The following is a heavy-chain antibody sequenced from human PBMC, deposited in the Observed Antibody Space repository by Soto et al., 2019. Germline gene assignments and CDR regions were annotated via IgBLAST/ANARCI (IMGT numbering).Heavy chain of an antibody. Sequence: GESLKISCKGSGYSFTAYWIGWVRQMPGKGLEWMGIIYPADSDTRYSPSFQGQVTISVDKSINTAYLQWSSLKASDTAMYYCARLSVIDSLRFDFWGQGTLVTVSS. J-gene: IGHJ4*02. CDR1: GYSFTAYW. D-gene: IGHD2-15*01. CDR2: IYPADSDT. CDR3: ARLSVIDSLRFDF. V-gene: IGHV5-51*01.